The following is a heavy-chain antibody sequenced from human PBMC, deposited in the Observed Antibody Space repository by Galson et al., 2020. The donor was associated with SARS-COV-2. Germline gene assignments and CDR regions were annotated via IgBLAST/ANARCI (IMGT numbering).Heavy chain of an antibody. J-gene: IGHJ2*01. D-gene: IGHD3-22*01. CDR1: GGSISSSSYY. V-gene: IGHV4-39*01. CDR3: ARHYSDYYDSSGYYYGWGYWYFDL. CDR2: IYYSGST. Sequence: SETLSLTCTVSGGSISSSSYYWGLIRQPPGKGLEWIGSIYYSGSTYYNPSLKSRVTISVDTSKNQFSLKLSSVTAADTAVYYCARHYSDYYDSSGYYYGWGYWYFDLWGRGTLVTVSS.